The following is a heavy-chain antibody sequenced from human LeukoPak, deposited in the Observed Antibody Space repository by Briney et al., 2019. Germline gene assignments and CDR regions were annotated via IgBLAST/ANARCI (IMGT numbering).Heavy chain of an antibody. CDR2: ISAYNGNT. D-gene: IGHD4-17*01. CDR3: ARDDDYGDYESPVFDY. Sequence: ASVKVSCKASGYTFTSYGISWVRQAPGQGLEWMGWISAYNGNTNYAQKLQGRVTMTTDTSTSTASMELRSLRSDDTAVYYCARDDDYGDYESPVFDYWGRGTLVTVSS. V-gene: IGHV1-18*01. J-gene: IGHJ4*02. CDR1: GYTFTSYG.